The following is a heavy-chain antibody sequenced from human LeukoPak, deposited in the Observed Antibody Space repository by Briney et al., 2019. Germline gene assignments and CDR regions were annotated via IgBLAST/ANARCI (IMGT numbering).Heavy chain of an antibody. D-gene: IGHD3-9*01. Sequence: VASVKVSCKASGYTFTSYDINWVRQATGQGLEWMGWMNPNSGNTGYAQKFQGRVTMTRNTSISTAYMELSSLRSEDTAVYYCARRRLRYFYWSTSKNWFDPWGQGTLVTVSS. CDR3: ARRRLRYFYWSTSKNWFDP. J-gene: IGHJ5*02. CDR1: GYTFTSYD. CDR2: MNPNSGNT. V-gene: IGHV1-8*01.